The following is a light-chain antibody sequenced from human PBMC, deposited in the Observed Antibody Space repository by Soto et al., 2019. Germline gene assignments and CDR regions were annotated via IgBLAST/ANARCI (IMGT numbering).Light chain of an antibody. V-gene: IGKV3-20*01. CDR2: SAS. Sequence: EIVLTQSPGTLSLPPGERATLSCRASQSVSSSYLAWYQQKPGQAPRLLLYSASSRATGIPDKFSGSGSGTDFTLTISRLEPEDFAVYYCQQYGISPRTFGPGTKVDIK. CDR1: QSVSSSY. J-gene: IGKJ3*01. CDR3: QQYGISPRT.